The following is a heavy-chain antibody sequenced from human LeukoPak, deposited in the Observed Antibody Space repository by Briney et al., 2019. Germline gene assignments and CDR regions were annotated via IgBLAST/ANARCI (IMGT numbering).Heavy chain of an antibody. J-gene: IGHJ1*01. CDR1: GGSFSGYY. D-gene: IGHD2-2*02. V-gene: IGHV4-34*01. CDR3: ARGDCSSTSCYRKGVYFQH. Sequence: SETLFLTCAVYGGSFSGYYWSWIRQPPGKGLEWIGEINHSGSTNYNPSLKSRVTISVDTSKNQFSLKLSSVTAADTAVYYCARGDCSSTSCYRKGVYFQHWGQGTLVTVSS. CDR2: INHSGST.